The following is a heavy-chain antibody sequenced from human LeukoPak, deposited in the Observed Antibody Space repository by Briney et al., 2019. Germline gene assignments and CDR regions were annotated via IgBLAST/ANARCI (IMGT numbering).Heavy chain of an antibody. D-gene: IGHD2/OR15-2a*01. V-gene: IGHV1-18*01. J-gene: IGHJ4*02. CDR2: ISPYSGNT. CDR3: APRHCESNFCWLGFDY. CDR1: GYTFISYS. Sequence: ASVKVSCKASGYTFISYSLTWVRQAPGQGLEWMGWISPYSGNTNYAENFQDRVTLTTDTSTGTAYMELRSLRSDDTAVYYCAPRHCESNFCWLGFDYWGQGALVTVSS.